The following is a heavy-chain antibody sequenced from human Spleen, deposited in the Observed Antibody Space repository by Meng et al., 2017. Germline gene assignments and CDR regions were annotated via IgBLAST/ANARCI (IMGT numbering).Heavy chain of an antibody. J-gene: IGHJ4*02. D-gene: IGHD3-22*01. CDR1: GGSISSYY. CDR2: IYSSGST. Sequence: SETLSLTCTVSGGSISSYYWSWIRQPAAKGLEWIGRIYSSGSTNYNPSLKSRVTMSEDTSKNHFSLKLSSVTAADTTVYYCARGADFDSSGYFYEPLDYWGQGALVTVSS. V-gene: IGHV4-4*07. CDR3: ARGADFDSSGYFYEPLDY.